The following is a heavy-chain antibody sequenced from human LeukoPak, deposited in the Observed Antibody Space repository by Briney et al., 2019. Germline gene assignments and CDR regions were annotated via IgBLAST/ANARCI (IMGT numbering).Heavy chain of an antibody. V-gene: IGHV3-74*01. CDR3: ARGTWATLYYYYMDV. Sequence: GGSLRLSCAASGFTFSSYWMHWVRQAPGKGLEWVSLINSDGSSTSYADSGKGRFTISTDNAKNTLYLQMNNLRAEDTGVYCCARGTWATLYYYYMDVWGKGTTVTVSS. CDR2: INSDGSST. D-gene: IGHD5-24*01. J-gene: IGHJ6*03. CDR1: GFTFSSYW.